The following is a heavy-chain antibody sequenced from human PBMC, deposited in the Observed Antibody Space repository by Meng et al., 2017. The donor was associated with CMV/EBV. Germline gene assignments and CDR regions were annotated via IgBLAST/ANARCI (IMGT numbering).Heavy chain of an antibody. CDR1: GYTFTGYG. CDR3: ARGVPLGIIYSFDY. CDR2: ISVYNGHT. J-gene: IGHJ4*01. V-gene: IGHV1-18*01. Sequence: QVTLVQSGVEGKKPGASVKVSCKASGYTFTGYGISWVRQAPGQGLEWMGWISVYNGHTNFAQNLQGRVTMTTDTSTSTAYVELRSLRSDDTAIYYCARGVPLGIIYSFDYWGQGTLVTVSS. D-gene: IGHD2-21*01.